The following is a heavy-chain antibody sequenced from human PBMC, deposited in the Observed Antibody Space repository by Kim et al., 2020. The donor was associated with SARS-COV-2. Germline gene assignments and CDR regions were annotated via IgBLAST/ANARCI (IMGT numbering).Heavy chain of an antibody. CDR1: GFSITTYG. D-gene: IGHD3-16*01. Sequence: GGSLRLSCAPSGFSITTYGVHWVRQAPGKGLAWVAVIWNDGSKKYYGDSVKGRFTISRDTSRNTVYLQMNSLRAGDTAVYYCARDGGASLDFWGQGALVTVSS. V-gene: IGHV3-33*08. J-gene: IGHJ4*02. CDR2: IWNDGSKK. CDR3: ARDGGASLDF.